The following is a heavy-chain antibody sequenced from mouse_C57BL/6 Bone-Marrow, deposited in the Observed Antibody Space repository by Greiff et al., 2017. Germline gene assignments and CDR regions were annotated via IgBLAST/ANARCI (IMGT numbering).Heavy chain of an antibody. CDR1: GFTFSSYA. CDR3: ARGSPSNWDNAMDY. V-gene: IGHV5-4*01. Sequence: EVQGVESGGGLVKPGGSLKLSCAASGFTFSSYAMSWVRQTPEKRLEWVATISDGGSYTYYPDNVKGRFTISRDNAKNNLYLQMSHLKSEDTAMYYCARGSPSNWDNAMDYWGQGTSVTVSS. D-gene: IGHD4-1*01. CDR2: ISDGGSYT. J-gene: IGHJ4*01.